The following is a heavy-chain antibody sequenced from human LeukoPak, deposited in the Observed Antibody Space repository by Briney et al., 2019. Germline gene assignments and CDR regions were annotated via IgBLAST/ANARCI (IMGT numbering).Heavy chain of an antibody. CDR2: ISYDGSNK. D-gene: IGHD2-2*01. Sequence: PGGSLRLSCAASGFTFSSYAMHWVRQAPGKGLEWVAVISYDGSNKYYADSVKGRFTISRDNSKNTLYRQMNSLRAEDTAVYYCARDLRYCSSTSCYELGAFDIWGQGTMVTVSS. CDR3: ARDLRYCSSTSCYELGAFDI. J-gene: IGHJ3*02. V-gene: IGHV3-30-3*01. CDR1: GFTFSSYA.